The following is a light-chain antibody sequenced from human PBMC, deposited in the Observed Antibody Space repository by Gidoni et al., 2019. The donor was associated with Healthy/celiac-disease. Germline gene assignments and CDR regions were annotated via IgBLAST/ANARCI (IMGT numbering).Light chain of an antibody. CDR1: QSVSSY. CDR3: QQRSNWLT. CDR2: DAS. Sequence: IVLTQSPATLSLSPGERATLSCRASQSVSSYLAWYQQKPGQAPRLLIYDASNRATGIPARFSGSGSGTDFTLTISSLEPEDFAVYDCQQRSNWLTFGGXTKVEIK. J-gene: IGKJ4*01. V-gene: IGKV3-11*01.